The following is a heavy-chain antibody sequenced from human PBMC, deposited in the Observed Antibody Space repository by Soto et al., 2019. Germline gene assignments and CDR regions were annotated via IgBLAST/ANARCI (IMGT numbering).Heavy chain of an antibody. CDR1: GYTFTSYG. D-gene: IGHD3-10*01. CDR3: ARDENYYGSGSYYYYYYMDV. Sequence: ASVKVSCKASGYTFTSYGISWVRQAPGQGLEWMGWMNPNSGNTGYAQKFQGRVTMTRNTSISTAYMELSSLRSEDTAVYYCARDENYYGSGSYYYYYYMDVWGKGTTVTVSS. J-gene: IGHJ6*03. CDR2: MNPNSGNT. V-gene: IGHV1-8*02.